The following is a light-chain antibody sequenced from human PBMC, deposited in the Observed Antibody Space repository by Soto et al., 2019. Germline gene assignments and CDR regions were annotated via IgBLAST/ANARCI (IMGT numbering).Light chain of an antibody. CDR3: AAWYDSLE. CDR1: SSNIGSDY. V-gene: IGLV1-47*01. CDR2: KNN. Sequence: QSVLTQPPSASGTPGQRVTISCSGSSSNIGSDYVYWYQQLPGAAPKLLIYKNNQRPSGVPDRFSGSKSDTSASLAISGPRSEDEAAYYCAAWYDSLEFGGGTQLTVL. J-gene: IGLJ2*01.